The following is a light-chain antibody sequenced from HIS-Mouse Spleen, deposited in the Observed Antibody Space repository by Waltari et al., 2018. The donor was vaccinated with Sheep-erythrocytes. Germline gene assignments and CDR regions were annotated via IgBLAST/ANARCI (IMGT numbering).Light chain of an antibody. V-gene: IGKV1-5*03. CDR3: MQALQTRT. CDR2: LGS. J-gene: IGKJ1*01. CDR1: QSISSW. Sequence: DIQMTQSPSTLSASVGDRVTITCRASQSISSWLAWYQQKPGKAPKLLIYLGSNRASGVPDRFSGSGSGTDFTLKISRVEAEDVGVYYCMQALQTRTFGQGTKVEIK.